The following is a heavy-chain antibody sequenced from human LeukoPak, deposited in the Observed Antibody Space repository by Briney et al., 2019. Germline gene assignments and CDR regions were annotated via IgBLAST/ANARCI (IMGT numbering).Heavy chain of an antibody. D-gene: IGHD5-18*01. CDR3: ARLRGYSYGLFDY. J-gene: IGHJ4*02. CDR2: IYTSGST. Sequence: SETLSLTCTVSGVSISSYYWCWILQPAGKGLEWIGRIYTSGSTNYNPSLKSRVTMSVDTSKNQFSLKLSSVTTADTAVYYCARLRGYSYGLFDYWGQGTLVPVSS. CDR1: GVSISSYY. V-gene: IGHV4-4*07.